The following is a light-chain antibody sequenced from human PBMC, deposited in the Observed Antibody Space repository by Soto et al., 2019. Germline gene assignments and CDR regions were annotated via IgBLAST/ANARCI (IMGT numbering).Light chain of an antibody. J-gene: IGKJ4*01. CDR2: AAS. V-gene: IGKV1-39*01. CDR3: QPSYSTPLT. CDR1: QSISSN. Sequence: EIQMTQSPSSLSASVGDRVTITCRASQSISSNLNWYQQKPGKAPKLLIYAASSLQSGVPSRFSGGGSGTDFTLTISSLQPEDFATYSCQPSYSTPLTFGGGTKVDIK.